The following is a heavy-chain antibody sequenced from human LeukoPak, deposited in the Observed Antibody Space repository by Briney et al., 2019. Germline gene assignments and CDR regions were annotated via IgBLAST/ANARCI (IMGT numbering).Heavy chain of an antibody. CDR3: ARSKAAADPYYHYYGMDV. CDR2: ISGSGGST. J-gene: IGHJ6*02. CDR1: GFTFSSYA. Sequence: GGSLRLSCAASGFTFSSYAMSWVRQAPGKGLEWVSAISGSGGSTYYADSVKGRFTISRDNSKNTLYLQMNSLRAEDTAVYYCARSKAAADPYYHYYGMDVWGQGTTVTVSS. V-gene: IGHV3-23*01. D-gene: IGHD6-13*01.